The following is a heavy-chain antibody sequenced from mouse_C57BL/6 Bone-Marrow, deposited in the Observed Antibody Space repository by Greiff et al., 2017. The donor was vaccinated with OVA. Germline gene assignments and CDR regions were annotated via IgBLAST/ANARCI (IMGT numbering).Heavy chain of an antibody. CDR1: RFTFSSYG. Sequence: DVMLVESGGDLVKPGGSLKLSCAASRFTFSSYGMSWVRQTPDKRLEWVATISSGGSYTYYPDSVKGRFTISRDNAKNTLYLQMSSLKSEDTAMYYCARPPLTGTSWYFDVWGTGTTVTVSS. D-gene: IGHD4-1*01. CDR3: ARPPLTGTSWYFDV. CDR2: ISSGGSYT. V-gene: IGHV5-6*02. J-gene: IGHJ1*03.